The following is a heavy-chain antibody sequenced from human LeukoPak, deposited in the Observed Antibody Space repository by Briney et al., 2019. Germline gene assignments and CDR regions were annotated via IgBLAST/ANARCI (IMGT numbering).Heavy chain of an antibody. J-gene: IGHJ4*02. CDR1: GGSISSGGYS. D-gene: IGHD3-10*01. CDR2: IYHSGST. V-gene: IGHV4-30-2*01. Sequence: SETLSLPCAVSGGSISSGGYSWSWIRQPPGKGLEWIGYIYHSGSTYYNPSLKSRVTISVDRSKNQFSLKLSSVTAADTAVYYCARVSSMVRGVIAFDYWGQGTRVTVSS. CDR3: ARVSSMVRGVIAFDY.